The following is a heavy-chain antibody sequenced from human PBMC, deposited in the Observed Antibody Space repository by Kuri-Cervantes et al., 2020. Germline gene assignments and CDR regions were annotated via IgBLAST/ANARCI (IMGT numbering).Heavy chain of an antibody. CDR3: ARGSRGRGYYYMDV. CDR2: IIPIFGTA. Sequence: SVKVSCKASGGTFSSYAISWVRQAPGQGPEWMGGIIPIFGTANYAQKFQGRVTITADESTSTAYMELSSLRSEDTAVYYCARGSRGRGYYYMDVWGKGTTVTVSS. CDR1: GGTFSSYA. D-gene: IGHD3-16*01. V-gene: IGHV1-69*13. J-gene: IGHJ6*03.